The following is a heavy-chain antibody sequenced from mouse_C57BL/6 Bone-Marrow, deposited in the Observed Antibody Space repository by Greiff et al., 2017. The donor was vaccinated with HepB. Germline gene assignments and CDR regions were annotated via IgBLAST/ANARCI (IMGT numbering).Heavy chain of an antibody. J-gene: IGHJ3*01. Sequence: EVHLVESGGGLVQPGGSLKLSCAASGFTFSDYYMYWVRQTPEKRLEWVAYISNGGGSTYYPDTVKGRFTISRDNAKNTLYLQMSRLKSEDTAMYYCARSYRSSFSSWGQETLVTVSA. CDR3: ARSYRSSFSS. D-gene: IGHD1-1*01. V-gene: IGHV5-12*01. CDR1: GFTFSDYY. CDR2: ISNGGGST.